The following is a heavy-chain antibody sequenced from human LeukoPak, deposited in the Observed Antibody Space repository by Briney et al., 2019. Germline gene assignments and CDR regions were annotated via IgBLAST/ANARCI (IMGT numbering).Heavy chain of an antibody. CDR2: IHHSGST. Sequence: SETLSLTCTVSGASFSSGDQYWNWIRQPPGKGLEWIGAIHHSGSTYYTPSLKSRVTISVDTSKNHFSLRLSSVTAADTAVYSCARMVPSGSGNHYTFDYWGQGTLVTVSS. J-gene: IGHJ4*02. D-gene: IGHD3-10*01. CDR3: ARMVPSGSGNHYTFDY. CDR1: GASFSSGDQY. V-gene: IGHV4-38-2*02.